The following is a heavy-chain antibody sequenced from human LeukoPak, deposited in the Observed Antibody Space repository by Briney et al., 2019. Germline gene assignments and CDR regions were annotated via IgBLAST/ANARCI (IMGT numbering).Heavy chain of an antibody. V-gene: IGHV1-24*01. Sequence: ASVKVSCKVSGYTLTELFMHWVRQAPGKGLEWMGGFDPEDGETIYAQKFQGRVTMTEDTSTDTAYMELSSLRSEDTAVYYCATDYSSSWYRDFDYWGQGTLVTVSS. J-gene: IGHJ4*02. CDR3: ATDYSSSWYRDFDY. D-gene: IGHD6-13*01. CDR2: FDPEDGET. CDR1: GYTLTELF.